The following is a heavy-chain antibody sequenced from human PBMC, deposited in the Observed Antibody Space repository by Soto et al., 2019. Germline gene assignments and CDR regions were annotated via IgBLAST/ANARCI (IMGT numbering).Heavy chain of an antibody. CDR1: GGSISSSSYY. D-gene: IGHD6-19*01. V-gene: IGHV4-39*01. J-gene: IGHJ6*02. CDR3: ARRAVAEAHYYYSGMYV. Sequence: QLQLQESGPGLVKPSETLSLPCTVSGGSISSSSYYWGWIRQPPGKGLEWIGSIYYSGSTYYNPSLKSRVTTSVDTSKNQFSLKRSSVTAADTAVYYCARRAVAEAHYYYSGMYVWGQGTTVTVSS. CDR2: IYYSGST.